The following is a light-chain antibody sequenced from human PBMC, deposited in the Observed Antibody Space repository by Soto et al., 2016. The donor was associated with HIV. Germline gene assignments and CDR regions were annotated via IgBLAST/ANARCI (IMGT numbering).Light chain of an antibody. V-gene: IGKV2-30*02. CDR3: MQALQIPRT. Sequence: DVVMTQSPLSLPVTPGQSASISCTSSQSLVHSNGDTYLIWFQQRPGQSPRRLIYKVSIRDSGVPDRFNGNGSDTDFTLRFSKVEADDVGVYYCMQALQIPRTFGQGTRVEIK. CDR1: QSLVHSNGDTY. CDR2: KVS. J-gene: IGKJ1*01.